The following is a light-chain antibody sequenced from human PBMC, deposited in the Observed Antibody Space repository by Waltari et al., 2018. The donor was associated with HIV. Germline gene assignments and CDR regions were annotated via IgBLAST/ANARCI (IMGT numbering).Light chain of an antibody. CDR2: GAA. V-gene: IGKV3D-7*01. CDR3: QQDYNLPGT. J-gene: IGKJ1*01. Sequence: EVVLTQSLATLSLSHGETDTLPCRASQRVDSTFLSWYQQKPGQAPRLLIYGAATRVSGIPPRFSGRGSGTDFTLTISSLYPEDFAVYYCQQDYNLPGTFGQGTRVEIK. CDR1: QRVDSTF.